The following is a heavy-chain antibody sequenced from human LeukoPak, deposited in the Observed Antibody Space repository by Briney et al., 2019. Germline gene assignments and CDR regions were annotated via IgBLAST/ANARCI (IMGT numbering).Heavy chain of an antibody. CDR3: ARRIQGMAPYYFDY. CDR1: GFTFSSYW. Sequence: RGSLRLSCTASGFTFSSYWMHWVRQAPGKGLVWVSRINSDGGSTSYADSVKGRFTISRDNAKNTPYLQMNSLRAEDTAVYYCARRIQGMAPYYFDYWGQGTLVTVSS. D-gene: IGHD5-24*01. V-gene: IGHV3-74*01. J-gene: IGHJ4*02. CDR2: INSDGGST.